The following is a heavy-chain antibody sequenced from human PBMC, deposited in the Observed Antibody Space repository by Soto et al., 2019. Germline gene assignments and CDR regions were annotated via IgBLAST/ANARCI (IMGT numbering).Heavy chain of an antibody. Sequence: QVRLQESGPGLLKTSGTLSLTCTVSGGSINTFYWSWVRQPAGKGLEWIGRIFSSGSTSFNPSLESRVAMSVDTSKNHFSLNLSSVTAADMAVYYCAREGSYSAYNFAHGIQLWSFDFWGQGALVTVSS. D-gene: IGHD5-12*01. J-gene: IGHJ4*02. CDR3: AREGSYSAYNFAHGIQLWSFDF. CDR2: IFSSGST. V-gene: IGHV4-4*07. CDR1: GGSINTFY.